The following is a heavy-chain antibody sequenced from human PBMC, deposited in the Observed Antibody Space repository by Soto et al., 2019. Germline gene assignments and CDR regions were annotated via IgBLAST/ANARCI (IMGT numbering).Heavy chain of an antibody. Sequence: GGSLRLSCAASGFTFSSYAMSWVCQAPGKGLEWVSAISGSGGSTYYADSVKGRFTISRDNSKNTLYLQMNSLRAEDTAVYYCAKSRARITMIVVGKPGGYFDYWGQGTLVTVSS. CDR3: AKSRARITMIVVGKPGGYFDY. CDR2: ISGSGGST. D-gene: IGHD3-22*01. CDR1: GFTFSSYA. V-gene: IGHV3-23*01. J-gene: IGHJ4*02.